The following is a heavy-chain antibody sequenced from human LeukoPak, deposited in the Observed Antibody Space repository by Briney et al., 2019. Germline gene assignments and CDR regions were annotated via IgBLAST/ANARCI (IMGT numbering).Heavy chain of an antibody. CDR2: INHSGST. V-gene: IGHV4-34*01. CDR1: GGSFSGYY. CDR3: ALAGYSYGKDY. Sequence: SGTLSLTCAVYGGSFSGYYWSWIRQPPGKGLEWIGEINHSGSTNYNPSLKSRVTISVDTSKNQFSLKLSSVTAADTAVYYCALAGYSYGKDYWGQGTLVTVSS. J-gene: IGHJ4*02. D-gene: IGHD5-18*01.